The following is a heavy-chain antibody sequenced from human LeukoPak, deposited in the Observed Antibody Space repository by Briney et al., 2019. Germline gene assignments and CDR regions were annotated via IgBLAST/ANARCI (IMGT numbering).Heavy chain of an antibody. D-gene: IGHD5-18*01. V-gene: IGHV4-61*01. Sequence: SETLSLTCSVSGVSVSSGSYYWSWIRQPPGKGLEWIGYIYYSGSTAYHPSLKSRVTISEDTSKNQFSLKLSPVTAADTAVYYCARSRGSYGYSTSYFDYWGQGTLVTVSS. J-gene: IGHJ4*02. CDR3: ARSRGSYGYSTSYFDY. CDR1: GVSVSSGSYY. CDR2: IYYSGST.